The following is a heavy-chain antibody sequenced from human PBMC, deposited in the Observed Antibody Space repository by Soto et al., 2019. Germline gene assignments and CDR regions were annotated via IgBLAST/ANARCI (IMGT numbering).Heavy chain of an antibody. Sequence: QVHLVDSGGGVVQPGGSLRLSCAGSGFIFSDDIMHWVRQAPGKGLEWVALIWSDGSSIHYADSVRGRFTISRHNSKNTLYLQMSSLRVEDTALYYCAGEFRNCAGDCGHSAFDMWGQGTMVAVSS. J-gene: IGHJ3*02. D-gene: IGHD2-21*02. CDR2: IWSDGSSI. CDR3: AGEFRNCAGDCGHSAFDM. V-gene: IGHV3-33*01. CDR1: GFIFSDDI.